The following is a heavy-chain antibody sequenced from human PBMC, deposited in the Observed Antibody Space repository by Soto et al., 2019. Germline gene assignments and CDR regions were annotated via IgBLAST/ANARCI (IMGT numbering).Heavy chain of an antibody. CDR2: ISSGGSSI. D-gene: IGHD3-10*01. Sequence: EVQLVESGGGLVQPGGSLRLSCAASGISFSSYEMDWVRQAPGKGLEWVSYISSGGSSIYYADSVKGRFTISRDNAKNSLYLQMNSLRAEDTAVYYCARETGTYYYGSGTPDVFDIWGQGTMVTVSS. CDR3: ARETGTYYYGSGTPDVFDI. V-gene: IGHV3-48*03. CDR1: GISFSSYE. J-gene: IGHJ3*02.